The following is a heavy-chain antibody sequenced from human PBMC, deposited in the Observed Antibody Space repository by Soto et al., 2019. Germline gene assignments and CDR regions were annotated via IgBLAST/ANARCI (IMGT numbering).Heavy chain of an antibody. CDR3: ARGGYDYGDSFDY. Sequence: ASVKVSCKVSGYTLTELSMHWVRQAPGKGLEWMGGFDPEDGETIYAQKFQGRVTMTTDTSTSTAYMELRSLRSDDTAVYYCARGGYDYGDSFDYWGQGTLVTVSS. CDR1: GYTLTELS. CDR2: FDPEDGET. J-gene: IGHJ4*02. D-gene: IGHD4-17*01. V-gene: IGHV1-24*01.